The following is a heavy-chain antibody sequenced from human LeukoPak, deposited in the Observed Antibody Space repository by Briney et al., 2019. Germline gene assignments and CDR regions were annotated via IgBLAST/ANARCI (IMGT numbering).Heavy chain of an antibody. V-gene: IGHV3-30*18. CDR1: GFIFRNYG. CDR3: AKADCGSASCHPDY. J-gene: IGHJ4*02. Sequence: PGGSLTLSCPPSGFIFRNYGMQWVRPAPGKGLEWVAVIAYDEINTNHADSVKGRFTVSRDNSKKTLFLQVNSLRAEDTAVYYCAKADCGSASCHPDYWGQGTLVTVSS. D-gene: IGHD2-2*01. CDR2: IAYDEINT.